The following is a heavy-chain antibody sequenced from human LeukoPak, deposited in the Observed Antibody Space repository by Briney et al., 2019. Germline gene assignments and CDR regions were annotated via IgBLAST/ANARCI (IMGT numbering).Heavy chain of an antibody. V-gene: IGHV1-18*01. CDR1: GGTFSSYG. CDR2: ISAYNGNT. D-gene: IGHD3-10*01. Sequence: ASVKVSCKASGGTFSSYGISRVRQAPGQGLEWMGWISAYNGNTNYAQKLQGRVTMTTDTSTSTAYMELRSLRSDDTAVYYCARDGTPLLLWFGELTNFDYWGQGTLVTVSS. CDR3: ARDGTPLLLWFGELTNFDY. J-gene: IGHJ4*02.